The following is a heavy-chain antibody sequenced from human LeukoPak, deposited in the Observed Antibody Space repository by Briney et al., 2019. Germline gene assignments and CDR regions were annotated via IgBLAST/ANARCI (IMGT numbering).Heavy chain of an antibody. CDR2: ISSSSSTI. J-gene: IGHJ6*02. D-gene: IGHD5-18*01. CDR3: AREGYSYGYPYYYYGMDV. V-gene: IGHV3-48*01. CDR1: GFTFSSYS. Sequence: GGSLRLSCAASGFTFSSYSMNWVRQAPGKGLEWVSYISSSSSTIYYADSVKGRFTISRDNAKNSLYLQMNSLRAEDTAVYYCAREGYSYGYPYYYYGMDVWGQGTTVTVSS.